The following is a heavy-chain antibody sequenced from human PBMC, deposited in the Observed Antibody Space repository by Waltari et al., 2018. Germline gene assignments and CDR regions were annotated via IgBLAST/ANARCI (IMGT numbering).Heavy chain of an antibody. J-gene: IGHJ4*02. CDR1: GFTFSSYW. CDR2: MNQDGTTR. V-gene: IGHV3-7*01. Sequence: EVQLVESGGGLVQPGGSLRLSCAASGFTFSSYWMAWVRQAPGKGLEWVANMNQDGTTRQYADSVKGRFTISRDNPKNSLYLQMNSLRVEETAVYYCARDHEGALDYWGQGTLVTVSS. CDR3: ARDHEGALDY.